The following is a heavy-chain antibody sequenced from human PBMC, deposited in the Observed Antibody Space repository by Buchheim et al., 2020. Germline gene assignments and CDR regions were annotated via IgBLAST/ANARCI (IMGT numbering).Heavy chain of an antibody. Sequence: EVQLVQSGAEVKKPGESLRISCKGSGYSFTSYWISWVRQMPGKGLEWMGRIDPSDSYTNYSPSFQGHVTISADKSISTAHPQWSSLKASDTAMYYCASYSYGYNYYYYYGMDVWGQGTT. CDR2: IDPSDSYT. CDR3: ASYSYGYNYYYYYGMDV. CDR1: GYSFTSYW. V-gene: IGHV5-10-1*03. J-gene: IGHJ6*02. D-gene: IGHD5-18*01.